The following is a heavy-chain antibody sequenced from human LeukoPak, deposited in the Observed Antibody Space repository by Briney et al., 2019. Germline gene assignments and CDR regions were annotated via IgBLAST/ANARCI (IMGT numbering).Heavy chain of an antibody. CDR1: SGTFSDHY. Sequence: PSETLSLTCAVYSGTFSDHYWAWIRQSPGKGLEWIGEINRSGSTNCDSSLKSRVTMSVDTFKDQFSLKLTSMTAEDTAVYYCARRVTTHYYMDVWGAGTPVTVSS. J-gene: IGHJ6*03. CDR3: ARRVTTHYYMDV. V-gene: IGHV4-34*01. D-gene: IGHD4-11*01. CDR2: INRSGST.